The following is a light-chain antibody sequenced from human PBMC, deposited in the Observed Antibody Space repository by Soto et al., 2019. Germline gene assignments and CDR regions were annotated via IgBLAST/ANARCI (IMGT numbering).Light chain of an antibody. J-gene: IGLJ1*01. Sequence: SYELTQPPSVSVAPGQTARITCGGDNIGSQSVHWYQQRPNQAPVLVVYDDSDRPSGIPERFSGSNSGNTATLTISRVEAGDEVDFYCQVCHSSNDPCVFGSGTKVTVL. CDR3: QVCHSSNDPCV. CDR2: DDS. V-gene: IGLV3-21*02. CDR1: NIGSQS.